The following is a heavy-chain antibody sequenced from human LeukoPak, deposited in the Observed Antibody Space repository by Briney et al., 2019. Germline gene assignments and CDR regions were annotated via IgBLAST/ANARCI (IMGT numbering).Heavy chain of an antibody. V-gene: IGHV3-23*01. CDR2: ISGSGGST. Sequence: GGSLRLSCAASGFTFDDYAMHWVRQAPGKGLEWVSAISGSGGSTYYADSVKGRFTISRDNSKNTLYLQMNSLRAEDTAVYYCAKDLSYDFWSGYYSHWGQGTLVTVSS. CDR3: AKDLSYDFWSGYYSH. J-gene: IGHJ4*02. CDR1: GFTFDDYA. D-gene: IGHD3-3*01.